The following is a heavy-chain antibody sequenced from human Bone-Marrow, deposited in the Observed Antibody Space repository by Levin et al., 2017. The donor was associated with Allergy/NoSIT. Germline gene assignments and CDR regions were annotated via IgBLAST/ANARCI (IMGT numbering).Heavy chain of an antibody. CDR2: MNPVTGVT. D-gene: IGHD6-6*01. J-gene: IGHJ5*01. V-gene: IGHV1-2*06. Sequence: ASVKVSCKTSGYRFSDYYIHWVRQAPGQGLEWIGRMNPVTGVTKFAEKFQDGVTLTRDTSITTAYMELTRLTSDAAAVYYCAGSSEGWFESWGQGTRVIVSS. CDR1: GYRFSDYY. CDR3: AGSSEGWFES.